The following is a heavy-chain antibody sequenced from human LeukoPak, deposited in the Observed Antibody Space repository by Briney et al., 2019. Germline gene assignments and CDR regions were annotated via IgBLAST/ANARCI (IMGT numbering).Heavy chain of an antibody. V-gene: IGHV1-2*02. CDR3: ARVRKRFEAVSGY. D-gene: IGHD6-19*01. CDR1: GYTFTNYY. Sequence: GASLKVSCKASGYTFTNYYIHWVRQAPGQGLEWMGWINPNNGGTNYAQKFQGRVTMTRDTSISTVYMELSRLRSDDTAVYYCARVRKRFEAVSGYWGQGTLVTVSS. J-gene: IGHJ4*02. CDR2: INPNNGGT.